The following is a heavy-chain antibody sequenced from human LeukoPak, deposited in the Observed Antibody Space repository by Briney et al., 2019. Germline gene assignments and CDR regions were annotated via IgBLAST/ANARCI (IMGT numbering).Heavy chain of an antibody. Sequence: GASVKVSCKASGYTFTSYGISWVRQAPGQGLEWLGWISGHDGNTKYPPQLQGRVTMTTDTSTSTVYMELRSLRPDDTAVYFCARADALSSSWPFDYWGQGTLVTVSS. CDR3: ARADALSSSWPFDY. CDR2: ISGHDGNT. CDR1: GYTFTSYG. J-gene: IGHJ4*02. D-gene: IGHD6-13*01. V-gene: IGHV1-18*04.